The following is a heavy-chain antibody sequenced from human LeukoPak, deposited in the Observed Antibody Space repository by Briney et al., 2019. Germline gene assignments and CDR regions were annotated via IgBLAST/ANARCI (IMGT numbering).Heavy chain of an antibody. CDR2: ISGSGGST. Sequence: GGSLRLSCAASGFTFSSYAMSWVRQAPGKGLEWVSAISGSGGSTYYADSVKGRFTISRDNSKNTLYLQMNSLRAEDTAIYYRAKSYGSCYCFDYWGQGTLVTVSS. V-gene: IGHV3-23*01. CDR1: GFTFSSYA. CDR3: AKSYGSCYCFDY. J-gene: IGHJ4*02. D-gene: IGHD2-15*01.